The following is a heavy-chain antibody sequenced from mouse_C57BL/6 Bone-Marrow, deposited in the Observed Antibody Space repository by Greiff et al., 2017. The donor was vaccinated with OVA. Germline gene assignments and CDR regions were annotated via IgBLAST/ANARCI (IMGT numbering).Heavy chain of an antibody. J-gene: IGHJ2*01. D-gene: IGHD2-12*01. V-gene: IGHV1-26*01. CDR1: GYTFTDYY. Sequence: VQLQQSGPELVKPGASVKISCKASGYTFTDYYMNWVKQSHGKSLEWIGDINPNNGGTSYNQKFKGKATLTVDKSSSTAYMELRSLTSEDSAVYYCAREESYYSTSDYWGQGTTLTVSS. CDR3: AREESYYSTSDY. CDR2: INPNNGGT.